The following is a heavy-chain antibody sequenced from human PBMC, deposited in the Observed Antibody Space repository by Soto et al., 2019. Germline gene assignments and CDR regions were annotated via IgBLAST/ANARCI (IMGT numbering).Heavy chain of an antibody. V-gene: IGHV1-18*04. Sequence: ASVKVSCKASGYTCTSYGISWVRQAPGQGLEWMGWISAYNGNTNYAQKLQGRVTMTTDTSTSTAYMELRSLRSDDTAVYYCARENWSGPRWLQYNSYYYYYGMDVWGQGTTVTVSS. CDR3: ARENWSGPRWLQYNSYYYYYGMDV. CDR2: ISAYNGNT. J-gene: IGHJ6*02. D-gene: IGHD1-1*01. CDR1: GYTCTSYG.